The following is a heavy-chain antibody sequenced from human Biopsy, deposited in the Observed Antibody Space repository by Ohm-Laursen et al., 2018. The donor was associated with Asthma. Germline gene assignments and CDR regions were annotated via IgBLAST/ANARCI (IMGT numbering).Heavy chain of an antibody. Sequence: RSLRLSCAASGFMFRSFGMHWVRQAPGKGLEWVSSISWNSGNIDYAVSVKGRFTISRDNAKNSLYLQMQSLRPEDTAFYYCAKSADYYDSTDYLDFWGRETLVTVSS. CDR1: GFMFRSFG. CDR2: ISWNSGNI. J-gene: IGHJ4*01. CDR3: AKSADYYDSTDYLDF. V-gene: IGHV3-9*01. D-gene: IGHD3-22*01.